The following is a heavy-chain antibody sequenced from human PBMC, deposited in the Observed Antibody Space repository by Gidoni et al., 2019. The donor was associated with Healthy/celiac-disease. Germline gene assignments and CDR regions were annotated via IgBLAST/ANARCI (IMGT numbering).Heavy chain of an antibody. J-gene: IGHJ5*02. CDR2: IYYSGST. Sequence: QVQLQESGPGLVKPSETLSLTCPVSGGSIISYYWSWIRQLPGKGLEWIGYIYYSGSTNYNPSLKSRVTISVDTSKNQFSLKLSSVTAADTAVYYCARDYYGSGSPNWFDPWGQGTLVTVSS. V-gene: IGHV4-59*01. CDR1: GGSIISYY. D-gene: IGHD3-10*01. CDR3: ARDYYGSGSPNWFDP.